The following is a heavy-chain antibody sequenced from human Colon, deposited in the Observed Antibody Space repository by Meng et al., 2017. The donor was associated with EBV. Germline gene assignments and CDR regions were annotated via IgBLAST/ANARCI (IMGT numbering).Heavy chain of an antibody. D-gene: IGHD1-26*01. Sequence: VQLCPLRPALVQPSHTPSLTGAMSWDSVSSNRASWNSIRHSPSRGLEWLGRTYYRSKWYNDYAVSVKSRITISPDTSKNQFSLQLNSVTPEDTAVYYCARVAVGISSFDYWGQGTLVTVSS. CDR1: WDSVSSNRAS. CDR2: TYYRSKWYN. J-gene: IGHJ4*02. V-gene: IGHV6-1*01. CDR3: ARVAVGISSFDY.